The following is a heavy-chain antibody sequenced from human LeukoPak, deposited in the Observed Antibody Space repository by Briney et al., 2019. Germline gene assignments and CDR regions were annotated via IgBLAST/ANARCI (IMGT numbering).Heavy chain of an antibody. J-gene: IGHJ5*02. V-gene: IGHV3-23*01. CDR1: GFTFSSYA. Sequence: GGSLRLSCAASGFTFSSYAMSWVRQAPGKGLEWVSAISGSGGSTYYADSVKGRFTISRDNSKNTLFLQMSSLRAEDTAVYYCAKGSNSWSSNWFDPWGQGTLVTVSS. CDR3: AKGSNSWSSNWFDP. CDR2: ISGSGGST. D-gene: IGHD6-13*01.